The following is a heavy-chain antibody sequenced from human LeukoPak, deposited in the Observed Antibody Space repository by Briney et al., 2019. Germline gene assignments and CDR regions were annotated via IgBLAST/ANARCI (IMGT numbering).Heavy chain of an antibody. J-gene: IGHJ3*02. CDR1: GFTFDDYA. V-gene: IGHV3-9*01. Sequence: PGGSLRLSCAASGFTFDDYAMHWVRQAPGKGLEWVSGISWNRGSIGYADSVKGRFTISRDNAKNSLYLQMNSLRAEDTALYYCANGIAAAGRDAFDIWGQGTMVTVSS. CDR3: ANGIAAAGRDAFDI. D-gene: IGHD6-13*01. CDR2: ISWNRGSI.